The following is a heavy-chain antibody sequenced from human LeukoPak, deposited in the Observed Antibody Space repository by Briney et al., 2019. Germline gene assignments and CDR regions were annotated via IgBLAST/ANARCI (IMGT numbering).Heavy chain of an antibody. CDR3: ATQRYCNSTSCWFDY. V-gene: IGHV1-69*05. D-gene: IGHD2-2*01. CDR1: GGTFSSYA. J-gene: IGHJ4*02. Sequence: GASVKVSCKASGGTFSSYAISWVRQAPGQGLEWMGGIIPIFGTANYAQKFQGRVTITTDESTSTACMELSSLRSEDTAVYYCATQRYCNSTSCWFDYWGQGTLVTVSS. CDR2: IIPIFGTA.